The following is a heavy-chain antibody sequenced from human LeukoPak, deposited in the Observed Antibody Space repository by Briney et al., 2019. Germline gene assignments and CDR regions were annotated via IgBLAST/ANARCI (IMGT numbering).Heavy chain of an antibody. CDR2: IYTSGST. CDR3: ARGGYYGSFDY. J-gene: IGHJ4*02. D-gene: IGHD1-26*01. CDR1: GGSISSGSYY. V-gene: IGHV4-61*02. Sequence: SQTLSLTCTVPGGSISSGSYYWSWIRQPAGTGLEWIGRIYTSGSTNYNPSLKSRVTISVDTSKNQSSLKLSSVTAADTAVYYCARGGYYGSFDYWGQGTLVTVSS.